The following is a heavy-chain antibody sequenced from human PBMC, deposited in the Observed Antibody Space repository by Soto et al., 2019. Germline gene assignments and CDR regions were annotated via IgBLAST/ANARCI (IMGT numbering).Heavy chain of an antibody. D-gene: IGHD5-18*01. J-gene: IGHJ5*02. CDR3: ARMESFGSLNWFDP. V-gene: IGHV1-8*02. Sequence: SGKVSGNASGYTFTNNDVSWVRHATGQGLESMGSMNPGSGDTGYAQKFQGRVTMTRDISIDTAYMELNSLTSEETAIYYCARMESFGSLNWFDPWGQGTLVTVTA. CDR1: GYTFTNND. CDR2: MNPGSGDT.